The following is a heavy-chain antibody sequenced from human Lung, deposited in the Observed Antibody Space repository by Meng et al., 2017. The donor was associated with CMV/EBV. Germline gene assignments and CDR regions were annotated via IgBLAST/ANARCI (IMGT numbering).Heavy chain of an antibody. CDR1: GFTFSSYW. CDR3: ARDSKISSGSSSYYYYYGMDV. Sequence: GESXKISXAASGFTFSSYWMSWVRQAPGKGLEWVANIKQDGSEKYYVDSVKGRFTISRDNAKNSLYLQMNSLRAEDTAVYYCARDSKISSGSSSYYYYYGMDVWGQGTTVTVSS. CDR2: IKQDGSEK. V-gene: IGHV3-7*01. D-gene: IGHD6-6*01. J-gene: IGHJ6*02.